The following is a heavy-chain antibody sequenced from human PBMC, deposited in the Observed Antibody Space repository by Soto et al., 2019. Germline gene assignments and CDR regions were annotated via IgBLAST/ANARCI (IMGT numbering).Heavy chain of an antibody. V-gene: IGHV4-59*01. CDR2: IYYSGST. Sequence: QVQLQESGPGLVKPSETLSLTCTVSGGSISSYYWSWIRQPPGKGLEWIGYIYYSGSTNYNPSLKSRVTISVDTSKNQFSLKLSSVTAADTAVYYCARGIIYSGSYLDYWGQGTLVTVSS. D-gene: IGHD1-26*01. CDR1: GGSISSYY. CDR3: ARGIIYSGSYLDY. J-gene: IGHJ4*02.